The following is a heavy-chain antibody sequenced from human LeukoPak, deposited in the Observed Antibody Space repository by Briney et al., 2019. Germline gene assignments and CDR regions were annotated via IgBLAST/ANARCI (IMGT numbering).Heavy chain of an antibody. CDR3: ARDGMGFDY. Sequence: SETLSLTCAVYGGSFGGYYWSWIRQPPGKGLEWIGAINPSGSTNYNPSLKRRVTRSVDTSKNQSSLNLTSVTLAARAGYSCARDGMGFDYWGQGTLVTVSS. J-gene: IGHJ4*02. CDR1: GGSFGGYY. D-gene: IGHD3-16*01. CDR2: INPSGST. V-gene: IGHV4-34*01.